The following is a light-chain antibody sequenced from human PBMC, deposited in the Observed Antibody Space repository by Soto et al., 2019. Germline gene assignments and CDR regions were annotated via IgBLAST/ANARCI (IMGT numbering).Light chain of an antibody. V-gene: IGKV1-5*03. CDR2: KAS. J-gene: IGKJ1*01. Sequence: DIQMTQSPSTLSASVGDRVTITCRASQTISTLLAWYQQRPGKAPNLLIYKASSLESGVPSRFSGNGSGTESNHTISSLQPDDFATYFRQQYSTYPWTVGQGTKVGVK. CDR3: QQYSTYPWT. CDR1: QTISTL.